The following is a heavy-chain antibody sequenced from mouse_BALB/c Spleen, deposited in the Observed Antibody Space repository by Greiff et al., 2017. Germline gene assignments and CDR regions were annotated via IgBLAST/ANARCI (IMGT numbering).Heavy chain of an antibody. CDR2: IDPSDRET. V-gene: IGHV1S126*01. CDR3: ARGGSSDHSHAIPY. J-gene: IGHJ4*01. D-gene: IGHD3-1*01. CDR1: GYSFTSYW. Sequence: QVQLKQSGPQLVRPGASVKISCKASGYSFTSYWMHWVKQRPGQGLEWIGMIDPSDRETRLNQKFKDKATLTVDKYSSTAYMQLSSPTSEDSAVYYCARGGSSDHSHAIPYWGKEPSDTVSS.